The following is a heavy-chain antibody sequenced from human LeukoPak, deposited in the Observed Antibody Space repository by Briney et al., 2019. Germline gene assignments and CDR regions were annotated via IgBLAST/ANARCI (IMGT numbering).Heavy chain of an antibody. D-gene: IGHD5-24*01. Sequence: PSETLSLTCTVSGGSISSYYWSWIRQPAGKGLEWIGRIYTSGSTNYNPSLKSRVTMSVDTSKNQFSLKLSSVTAADTAVYYCARTDPGDGYNPYYFDYWGQGTLVTVSS. CDR2: IYTSGST. V-gene: IGHV4-4*07. CDR3: ARTDPGDGYNPYYFDY. J-gene: IGHJ4*02. CDR1: GGSISSYY.